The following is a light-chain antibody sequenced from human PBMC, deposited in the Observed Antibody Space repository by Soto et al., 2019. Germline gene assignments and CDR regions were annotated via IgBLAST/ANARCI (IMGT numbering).Light chain of an antibody. CDR3: QQYGSSPPLT. Sequence: EIVLTQSPGTLSLSPGERATLSCRASQSVSSSYLAWYQQKPGQAPRLLIYGASSRSTGIPDRFSGSGSGTDFTLTISRLEPEDFGVYYWQQYGSSPPLTFGGVTKVEIK. V-gene: IGKV3-20*01. J-gene: IGKJ4*01. CDR2: GAS. CDR1: QSVSSSY.